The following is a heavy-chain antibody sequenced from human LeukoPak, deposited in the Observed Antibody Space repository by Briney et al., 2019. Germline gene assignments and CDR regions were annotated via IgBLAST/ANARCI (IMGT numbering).Heavy chain of an antibody. CDR1: GGSISSGGYY. J-gene: IGHJ5*02. D-gene: IGHD2-8*01. CDR2: IYYSGST. CDR3: ARIPSQFCTNGVCYSWFDP. Sequence: SQTLSLTCTVSGGSISSGGYYWSWIRQHPGKGLEWIGYIYYSGSTYYNPSLKSRVTISVDTSKNQFSLKLSSVAAADTAVYYCARIPSQFCTNGVCYSWFDPWGQGTLVTVSS. V-gene: IGHV4-31*03.